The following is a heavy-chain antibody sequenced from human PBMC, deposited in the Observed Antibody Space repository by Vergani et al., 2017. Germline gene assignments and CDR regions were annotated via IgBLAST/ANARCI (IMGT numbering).Heavy chain of an antibody. V-gene: IGHV4-34*01. CDR1: GGSFTSYH. J-gene: IGHJ6*03. Sequence: QVQLQQWGGGLLKPSETLSLTCVVNGGSFTSYHWTWLRQSPGEGLEWVVDIAHTGRPDYNTSLKSRLTMSVDKYRNQFSLTLNSVTATDTAIYFYARVNTDTDGHLYYYYYIDVWGQGTAVTVS. D-gene: IGHD4-11*01. CDR3: ARVNTDTDGHLYYYYYIDV. CDR2: IAHTGRP.